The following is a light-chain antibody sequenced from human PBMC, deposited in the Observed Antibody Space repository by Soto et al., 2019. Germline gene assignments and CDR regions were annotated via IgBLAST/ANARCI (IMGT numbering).Light chain of an antibody. J-gene: IGLJ1*01. V-gene: IGLV2-23*02. CDR3: CSYAGSSTLRV. Sequence: QSVLTQPASVSGSPGQSITISCTGTSSDVGSYNLVSWYQQHPGKAPKPMIYEVSKRPSGVSNRFSGSKSGNTASLTISGLQAEDEADYYCCSYAGSSTLRVFGTGTKVTVL. CDR2: EVS. CDR1: SSDVGSYNL.